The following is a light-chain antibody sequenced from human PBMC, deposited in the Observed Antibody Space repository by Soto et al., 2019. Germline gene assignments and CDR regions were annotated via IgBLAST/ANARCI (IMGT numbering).Light chain of an antibody. J-gene: IGKJ4*01. CDR1: QSVSNN. V-gene: IGKV3-15*01. CDR3: QQYNNWPPLT. CDR2: AAS. Sequence: EVVMTQSPATLAVSRGERATLSCRASQSVSNNLAWYQQRPGQAPRLLIFAASTRATGIPARFSASGSGTEFTLSISSLQSEDFAVYYCQQYNNWPPLTFGGGTKVEIK.